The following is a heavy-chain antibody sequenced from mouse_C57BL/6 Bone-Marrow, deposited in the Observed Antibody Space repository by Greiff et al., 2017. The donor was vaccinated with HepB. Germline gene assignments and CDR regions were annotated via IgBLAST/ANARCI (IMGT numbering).Heavy chain of an antibody. CDR2: IRNKANGYTT. J-gene: IGHJ3*01. CDR3: VKAEDDYDGAWFAY. V-gene: IGHV7-4*01. D-gene: IGHD2-4*01. CDR1: GFTFTDYY. Sequence: EVKLVDSGGGLVQPGASLRLSCAASGFTFTDYYMSWVRQPPGKAPEWLALIRNKANGYTTEYTASVKGRFTISRDNSQNILYLQMNTLRAEDSATYYCVKAEDDYDGAWFAYWGQGTLVTVSA.